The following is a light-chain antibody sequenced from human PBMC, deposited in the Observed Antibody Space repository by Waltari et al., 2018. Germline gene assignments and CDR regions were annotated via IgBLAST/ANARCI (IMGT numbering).Light chain of an antibody. CDR2: DNR. J-gene: IGLJ3*02. V-gene: IGLV1-40*01. Sequence: QSVLTQPPSVSGAPGQRVTISCTGNSSNIGTGYEVHWYQQLPGRAPKPLIYDNRKRASGVPDRFSGSKSGASASLAITGLQAEDEADCYCQSFDISLRSWVFGGGTKLTVL. CDR1: SSNIGTGYE. CDR3: QSFDISLRSWV.